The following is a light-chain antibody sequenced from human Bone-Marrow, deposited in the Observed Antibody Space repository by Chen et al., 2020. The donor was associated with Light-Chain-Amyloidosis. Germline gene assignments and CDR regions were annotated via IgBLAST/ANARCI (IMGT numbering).Light chain of an antibody. CDR2: HTS. Sequence: EIVMTQSPATLSVSPGERATLSCRASQSISSNLAWYQQKPGQAPRLLIYHTSIRAAAVPATFSGSRSGTEFTLTISGLQSEDYSVYYCQQYDHWPPLTFGQGTKLDIK. J-gene: IGKJ2*01. V-gene: IGKV3-15*01. CDR3: QQYDHWPPLT. CDR1: QSISSN.